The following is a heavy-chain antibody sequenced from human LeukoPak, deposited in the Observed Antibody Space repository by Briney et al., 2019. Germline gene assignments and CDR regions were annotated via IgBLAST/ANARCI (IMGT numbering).Heavy chain of an antibody. CDR1: GGSIGSSY. J-gene: IGHJ3*01. CDR2: IYYSGST. D-gene: IGHD3-10*01. CDR3: ARDPRRFGELPPGAFDV. V-gene: IGHV4-59*01. Sequence: SETLSLTCTISGGSIGSSYWSWIRQPPGKGLEWIGYIYYSGSTNYSPSLKSRVTISVDTSKNQFSLKLTSVTAADAAVYYCARDPRRFGELPPGAFDVWGQGTMVTVSS.